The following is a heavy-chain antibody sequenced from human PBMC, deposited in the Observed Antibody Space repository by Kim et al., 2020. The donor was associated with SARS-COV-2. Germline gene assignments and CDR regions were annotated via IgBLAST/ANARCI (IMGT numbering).Heavy chain of an antibody. J-gene: IGHJ4*02. CDR1: GFTFSSYA. V-gene: IGHV3-23*01. D-gene: IGHD1-1*01. CDR2: AVGGGRT. CDR3: AKGHNSGFDY. Sequence: GGSLRLSCAVSGFTFSSYAMSWVRQAPGKGLEWVSTAVGGGRTYYADSVKGRFTISRDNSKNTLHLQMNSLRAEDTAVYYCAKGHNSGFDYGGQGILVTVSS.